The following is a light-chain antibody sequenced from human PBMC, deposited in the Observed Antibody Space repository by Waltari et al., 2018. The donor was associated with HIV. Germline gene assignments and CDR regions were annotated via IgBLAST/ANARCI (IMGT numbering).Light chain of an antibody. Sequence: QSALAQPASVSVSPGQSITLPCPGTSSDVGIHNLVPWYPPHPGKVPKLIIYEVTKRPSGVSNRFSGSKSGNTASLTSSGLQAEDEADYYCCSYAASRSVVFGGGTKLTVL. J-gene: IGLJ2*01. CDR1: SSDVGIHNL. CDR3: CSYAASRSVV. CDR2: EVT. V-gene: IGLV2-23*02.